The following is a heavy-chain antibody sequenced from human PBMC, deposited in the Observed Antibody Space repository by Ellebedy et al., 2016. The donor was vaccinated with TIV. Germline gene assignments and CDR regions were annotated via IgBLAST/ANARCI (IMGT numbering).Heavy chain of an antibody. CDR3: ARGNQQLDPMDV. CDR2: IYYSGST. V-gene: IGHV4-59*01. Sequence: SETLSLXXTVSGGSISSYYWSWIRQPPGKGLEWIGYIYYSGSTNYNPSLKSRVTISVDTSKNQFSLKLSSVTAADTAVYYCARGNQQLDPMDVWGQGTTVTVSS. D-gene: IGHD6-13*01. J-gene: IGHJ6*02. CDR1: GGSISSYY.